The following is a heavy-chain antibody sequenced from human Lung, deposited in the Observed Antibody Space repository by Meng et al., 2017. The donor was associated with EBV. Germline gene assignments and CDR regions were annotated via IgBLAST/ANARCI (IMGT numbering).Heavy chain of an antibody. V-gene: IGHV4-34*01. Sequence: QRQQWGAGLVKPSETLSLTCGVSGRSFSSSYWSWIRQPPGKGLEWIGQINYSGNTNYNPSLKSRVTISVDTSKNQFSLSLNSVTAADTAVYYCARGGTSSAPFDYWGQGTLVTVSS. CDR2: INYSGNT. CDR1: GRSFSSSY. D-gene: IGHD2-2*01. CDR3: ARGGTSSAPFDY. J-gene: IGHJ4*02.